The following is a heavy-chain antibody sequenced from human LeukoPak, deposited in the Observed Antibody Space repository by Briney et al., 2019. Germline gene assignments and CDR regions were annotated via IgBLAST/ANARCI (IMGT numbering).Heavy chain of an antibody. V-gene: IGHV3-53*01. CDR1: GFTVSSNY. CDR2: IYSGGST. J-gene: IGHJ4*02. Sequence: GGSLRLSCAASGFTVSSNYMSWVRQAPGKGLEWVSVIYSGGSTYYADSVKGRFTISRDNSKNTLYLQMNSLRAEDTAVYYCATPHSDSSGYFDYWGQGNLDTVSS. CDR3: ATPHSDSSGYFDY. D-gene: IGHD3-22*01.